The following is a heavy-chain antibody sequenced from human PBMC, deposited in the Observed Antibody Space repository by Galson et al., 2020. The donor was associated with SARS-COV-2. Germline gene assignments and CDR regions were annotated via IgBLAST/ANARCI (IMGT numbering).Heavy chain of an antibody. J-gene: IGHJ4*02. D-gene: IGHD3-22*01. CDR1: GFTFSSYG. CDR2: ISYDGSNK. Sequence: GGSLRLSCAASGFTFSSYGMHWVRQAPGKGLEWVAVISYDGSNKYYADSVKGRFTISRDNSKNTLYLQMNSLRAEDTAVYYCAKNGGGYYYDSSGYFDYWGQGTLVTVSS. V-gene: IGHV3-30*18. CDR3: AKNGGGYYYDSSGYFDY.